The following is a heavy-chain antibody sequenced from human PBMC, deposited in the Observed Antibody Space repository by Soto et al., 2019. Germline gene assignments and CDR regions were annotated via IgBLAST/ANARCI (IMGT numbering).Heavy chain of an antibody. J-gene: IGHJ6*02. V-gene: IGHV1-69*13. CDR1: GGTFSSYA. D-gene: IGHD3-9*01. CDR3: ARDASRYDILTGYYRRYGMDV. Sequence: ASVKVSFKASGGTFSSYAISWVRQAPGQGLEWMGGIIPIFGTANYAQKFQGRVTITADESTSTAYMELSSLRSEDTAVYYCARDASRYDILTGYYRRYGMDVWGQGTTVTVSS. CDR2: IIPIFGTA.